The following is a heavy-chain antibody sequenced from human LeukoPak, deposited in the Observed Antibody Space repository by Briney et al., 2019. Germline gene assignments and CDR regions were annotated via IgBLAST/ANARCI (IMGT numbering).Heavy chain of an antibody. CDR1: GFTFSTSA. D-gene: IGHD5-18*01. Sequence: PGGSLRLSCVVSGFTFSTSAMSWVRQAPGKGLEWVSGISESGGSTYYPDSVGGRFTVSRDNSRNTLFMQMNSLRAEDTAVYYCARVSGTIQIWPQPFGDGMAVWGQGTTVTVSS. J-gene: IGHJ6*02. CDR2: ISESGGST. V-gene: IGHV3-23*01. CDR3: ARVSGTIQIWPQPFGDGMAV.